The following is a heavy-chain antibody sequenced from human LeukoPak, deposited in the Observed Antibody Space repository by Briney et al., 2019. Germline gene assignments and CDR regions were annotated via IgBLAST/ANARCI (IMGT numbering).Heavy chain of an antibody. CDR2: IIPIFGTA. CDR1: GGTFSSYA. CDR3: ARGRYGGNSGRVYNWFDP. J-gene: IGHJ5*02. V-gene: IGHV1-69*05. Sequence: GASVKVSCKASGGTFSSYAISWVRQAPGQGLEWMGGIIPIFGTANYAQKFQGRVTITTDESTSTAYMELSSLRSEDTAVYYCARGRYGGNSGRVYNWFDPWGQGTLVTVSS. D-gene: IGHD4-23*01.